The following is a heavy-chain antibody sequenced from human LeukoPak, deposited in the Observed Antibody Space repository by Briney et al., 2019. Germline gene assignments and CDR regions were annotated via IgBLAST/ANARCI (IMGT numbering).Heavy chain of an antibody. Sequence: ASVKVSCKASGDSVISYGITWVRQAPGQGLEWMGWISDYDGNTNYAQSVQGRVSMTTDTSTSTAYMELRSLRSDDTAVYYCARDVKPIHLGYCSSTSCYSPSTHAFDSWGQGTMVTVSS. V-gene: IGHV1-18*01. CDR2: ISDYDGNT. D-gene: IGHD2-2*01. J-gene: IGHJ3*02. CDR1: GDSVISYG. CDR3: ARDVKPIHLGYCSSTSCYSPSTHAFDS.